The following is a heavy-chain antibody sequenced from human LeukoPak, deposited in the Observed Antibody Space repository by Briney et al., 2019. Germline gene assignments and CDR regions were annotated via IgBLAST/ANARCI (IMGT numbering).Heavy chain of an antibody. Sequence: SETLSLTCTVSGVSISSSNSYWGWIRQPPGKGLEWIGSIYYSGNTYYNASLKSQVSISIDTSKNQFSLRLTSVTAADTAVYYCARGVGTALVTGDYWGQGTLVTVSS. CDR1: GVSISSSNSY. D-gene: IGHD5-18*01. V-gene: IGHV4-39*01. CDR2: IYYSGNT. CDR3: ARGVGTALVTGDY. J-gene: IGHJ4*02.